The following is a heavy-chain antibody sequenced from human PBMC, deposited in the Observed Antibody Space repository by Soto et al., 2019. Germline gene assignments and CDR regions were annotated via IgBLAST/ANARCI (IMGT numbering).Heavy chain of an antibody. V-gene: IGHV3-11*01. J-gene: IGHJ6*03. CDR1: GFTFSDYY. CDR3: AGDSYFDFWGGTGYYYMDV. CDR2: ISSSGSTI. D-gene: IGHD3-3*01. Sequence: QVQLVESGGGLVKPGGSLRLSCAASGFTFSDYYMSWIRQAPGKGLEWVSYISSSGSTIYYADSVKGRFTISRDNAKNSLFLEINRLRAEDTGVYFWAGDSYFDFWGGTGYYYMDVWGKGTTVTVSS.